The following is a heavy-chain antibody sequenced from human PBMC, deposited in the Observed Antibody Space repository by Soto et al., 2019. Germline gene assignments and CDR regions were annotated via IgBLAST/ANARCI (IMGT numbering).Heavy chain of an antibody. CDR2: IYHGGST. J-gene: IGHJ4*02. Sequence: QLQLQESGSGLVKPSQTLSLTCAVSGGSISSGAYSWGWIRQPPGKGLEWIGYIYHGGSTYYNPSLKSRVTISVDRSKNQFSLKLSSVTAADTAVYYCARVPDYWGKGTLVTVSS. CDR3: ARVPDY. CDR1: GGSISSGAYS. V-gene: IGHV4-30-2*01.